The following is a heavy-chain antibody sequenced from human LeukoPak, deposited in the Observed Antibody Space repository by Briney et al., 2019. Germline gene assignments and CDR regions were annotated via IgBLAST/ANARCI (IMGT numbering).Heavy chain of an antibody. D-gene: IGHD6-19*01. J-gene: IGHJ4*02. CDR1: GFTFDDYA. V-gene: IGHV3-9*01. CDR2: ISWNSGSI. CDR3: AKEIAVAGLGY. Sequence: GGSLRLSCAASGFTFDDYAMHWVRQAPGKGLEGFSGISWNSGSIGYADSVKGRFTISRDNAKNSLYLQMNSLRAEDTALYYCAKEIAVAGLGYWGQGTLVTVSS.